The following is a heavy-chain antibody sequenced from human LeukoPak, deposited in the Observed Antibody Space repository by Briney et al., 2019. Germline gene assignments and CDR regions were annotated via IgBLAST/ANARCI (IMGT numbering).Heavy chain of an antibody. Sequence: GGSLRLSCAASDSTFSSFAMSWVRQAPGKGLEWVSAITASGITTYYADSVKGRFTISRDNSKNTLFLQMNSLRAEDTAVYYCARDFTYCGGDCYPGKFDPWGQGTLVTVSS. J-gene: IGHJ5*02. CDR2: ITASGITT. CDR1: DSTFSSFA. D-gene: IGHD2-21*02. V-gene: IGHV3-23*01. CDR3: ARDFTYCGGDCYPGKFDP.